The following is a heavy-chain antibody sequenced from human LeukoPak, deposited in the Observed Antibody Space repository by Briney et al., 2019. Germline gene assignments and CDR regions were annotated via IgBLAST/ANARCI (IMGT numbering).Heavy chain of an antibody. Sequence: ASVKVSCKASGYTFTSYDINWVRQATGQGLEWMGWISAYNGNTNYAQKLQGRVTMTTDTSTSTAYMELRSLRSDDTAVYYCARDAAETIRFLEWLLSPTDWFDPWGQGTLVTVSS. CDR1: GYTFTSYD. J-gene: IGHJ5*02. D-gene: IGHD3-3*01. CDR3: ARDAAETIRFLEWLLSPTDWFDP. V-gene: IGHV1-18*01. CDR2: ISAYNGNT.